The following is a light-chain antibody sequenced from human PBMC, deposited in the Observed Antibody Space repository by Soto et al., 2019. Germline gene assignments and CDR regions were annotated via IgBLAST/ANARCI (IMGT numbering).Light chain of an antibody. CDR1: QSLSSW. V-gene: IGKV1-5*01. Sequence: DIKMTQSPSSLSPSVGDRVTITCRASQSLSSWLAWYPPKPGKAPKLLMSDACRLESGVRSMFTSSGAGPACTLPISSLQPDDFLTAYCPQYNSCPWTFGQGTKVDIK. J-gene: IGKJ1*01. CDR3: PQYNSCPWT. CDR2: DAC.